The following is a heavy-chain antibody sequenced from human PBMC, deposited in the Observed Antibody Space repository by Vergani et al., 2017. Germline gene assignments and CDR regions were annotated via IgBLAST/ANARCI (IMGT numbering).Heavy chain of an antibody. D-gene: IGHD4-17*01. J-gene: IGHJ4*02. V-gene: IGHV3-23*04. CDR1: GFTFSSYA. CDR3: AKGSGYGDYAIHQYFDY. Sequence: EVQLVESGGGLVQPGGSLRLSCAASGFTFSSYAMSWVRQAPGKGLEWVSAISGSGGSTYYADSVKGRFTISRDNSKNTLYLQMNSLRAEDTAVYYCAKGSGYGDYAIHQYFDYWGQGTLVTVSS. CDR2: ISGSGGST.